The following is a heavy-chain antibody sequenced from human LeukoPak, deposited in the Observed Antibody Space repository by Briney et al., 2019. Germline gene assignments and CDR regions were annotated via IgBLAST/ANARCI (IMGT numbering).Heavy chain of an antibody. CDR2: IIPIFGTA. V-gene: IGHV1-69*01. CDR3: ARGEVSMVRGVIKENHYYMDV. J-gene: IGHJ6*03. Sequence: GSSVKVSCKASGGTFSSYAISWVRQAPGQGLEWMGGIIPIFGTANYAQKFQGRVTITADESTSTAYMELSSLRSEDTAVYYCARGEVSMVRGVIKENHYYMDVWGKGTTVTVSS. CDR1: GGTFSSYA. D-gene: IGHD3-10*01.